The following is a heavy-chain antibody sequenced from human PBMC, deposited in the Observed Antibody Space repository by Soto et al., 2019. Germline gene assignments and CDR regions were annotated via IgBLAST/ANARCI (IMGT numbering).Heavy chain of an antibody. CDR2: ISGSGGST. D-gene: IGHD4-17*01. V-gene: IGHV3-23*01. CDR3: ANCAAYGDYASIDY. Sequence: GSLRLSCAASGFTFSSYAMSWVRQAPGKGLEWVSAISGSGGSTYYADSVKGRFTISRDNSKNTLYLQMNSLRAEDTVVYYCANCAAYGDYASIDYWGQGTRVTVSS. CDR1: GFTFSSYA. J-gene: IGHJ4*02.